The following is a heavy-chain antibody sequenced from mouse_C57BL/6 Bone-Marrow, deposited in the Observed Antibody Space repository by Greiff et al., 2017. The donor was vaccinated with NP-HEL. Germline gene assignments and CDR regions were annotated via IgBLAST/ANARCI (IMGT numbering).Heavy chain of an antibody. Sequence: EVQLVESGGGLVQSGRSLRLSCATSGFTFSDFYMEWVRQAPGKGLEWIAASRNKANDYTTEYSASVKGRFIVSRDTSQSILYLQMNALRVEDTAIYYCARDADYYGSSPDWYFDVWGTGTTVTVSS. CDR2: SRNKANDYTT. J-gene: IGHJ1*03. D-gene: IGHD1-1*01. V-gene: IGHV7-1*01. CDR3: ARDADYYGSSPDWYFDV. CDR1: GFTFSDFY.